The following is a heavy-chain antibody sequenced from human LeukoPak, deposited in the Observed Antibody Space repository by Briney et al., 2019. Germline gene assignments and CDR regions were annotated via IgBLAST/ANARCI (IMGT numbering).Heavy chain of an antibody. CDR2: ISYDGSNK. V-gene: IGHV3-30-3*01. CDR1: GFTFSSYA. CDR3: TRVMGDSSGYYSDAFDI. D-gene: IGHD3-22*01. Sequence: GGSLRLSCAASGFTFSSYAMHWVRQAPGKGLEWVAVISYDGSNKYYADSVKGRFTISRDNSKNSLYLQMSSLRAEDTAVYYCTRVMGDSSGYYSDAFDIWGQGTMVTVSS. J-gene: IGHJ3*02.